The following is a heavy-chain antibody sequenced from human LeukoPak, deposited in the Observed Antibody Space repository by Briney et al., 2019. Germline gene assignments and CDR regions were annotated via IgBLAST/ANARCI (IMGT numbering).Heavy chain of an antibody. D-gene: IGHD6-19*01. V-gene: IGHV3-30*04. CDR1: GFTFSSYA. Sequence: PGGSLRLSCAASGFTFSSYAMHWVRQAPGKGLEWVAVISYDGSNKYYADSVKGRFTISRDNSKNTLYLQMNSLRAEDTAVYYCASGGSNIAVAGTSRNFDYWGQGTLVTVSS. CDR2: ISYDGSNK. CDR3: ASGGSNIAVAGTSRNFDY. J-gene: IGHJ4*02.